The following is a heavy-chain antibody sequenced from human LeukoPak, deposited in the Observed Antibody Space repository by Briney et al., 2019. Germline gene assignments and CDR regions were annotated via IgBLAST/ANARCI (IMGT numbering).Heavy chain of an antibody. J-gene: IGHJ4*02. V-gene: IGHV3-53*01. CDR1: GFTVSSKY. D-gene: IGHD3-10*01. CDR3: ATGYYFGSGSYGYLDY. CDR2: IYASGST. Sequence: GGSLRLSCAASGFTVSSKYMSWVRQTPGKGLQWVSLIYASGSTYSADSVKGRFTISRDNSENTLYLQMDSLREEDTAVYYCATGYYFGSGSYGYLDYWGQGTLVTASS.